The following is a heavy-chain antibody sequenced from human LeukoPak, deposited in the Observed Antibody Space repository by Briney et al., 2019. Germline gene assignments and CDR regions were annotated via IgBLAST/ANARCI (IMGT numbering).Heavy chain of an antibody. J-gene: IGHJ6*03. CDR2: MNPNSGNT. D-gene: IGHD6-13*01. V-gene: IGHV1-8*03. Sequence: ASVKVSCKASGYTFTSYDINWVRQATGQGLEWMGWMNPNSGNTGYAQKLQGRVTITRNTSISTAYMELSSLRSEDTAVYYCARGSTAAGTLYYYYYMDVWGKGTTVTVSS. CDR3: ARGSTAAGTLYYYYYMDV. CDR1: GYTFTSYD.